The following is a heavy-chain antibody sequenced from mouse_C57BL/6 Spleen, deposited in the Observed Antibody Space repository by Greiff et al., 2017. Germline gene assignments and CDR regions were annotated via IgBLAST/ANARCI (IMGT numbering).Heavy chain of an antibody. CDR3: AREGVDGYYVAY. Sequence: EVNVVESGGGLVKPGGSLQLSCAASGFTFSSYTMSWVRQTPEKRLEWVATISGGGGNTYYPDSVKGRFTISRDNAKNTLYLQMSSLRSEDTALYYCAREGVDGYYVAYWGQGTLVTVSA. V-gene: IGHV5-9*01. CDR1: GFTFSSYT. D-gene: IGHD2-3*01. J-gene: IGHJ3*01. CDR2: ISGGGGNT.